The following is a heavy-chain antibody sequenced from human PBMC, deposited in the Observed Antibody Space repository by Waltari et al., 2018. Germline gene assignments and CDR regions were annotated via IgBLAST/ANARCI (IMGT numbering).Heavy chain of an antibody. Sequence: QEQLVQSGPEVKKPGASVKVSCQASVYSLTDFDITWMRQAAGQGREWMGWLNPNSGNTAYSQSFQGRVTFTADTSINTTYMEMTALTSEDTAVYYCARLVLTSQYEINWLGPWGQGTLVTVSS. D-gene: IGHD6-6*01. CDR1: VYSLTDFD. V-gene: IGHV1-8*02. CDR3: ARLVLTSQYEINWLGP. J-gene: IGHJ5*02. CDR2: LNPNSGNT.